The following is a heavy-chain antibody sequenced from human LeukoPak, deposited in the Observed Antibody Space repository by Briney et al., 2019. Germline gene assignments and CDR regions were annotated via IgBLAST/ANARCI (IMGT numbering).Heavy chain of an antibody. CDR1: GGTFNSHA. CDR2: FIPIFGTA. CDR3: ARDLGITGTYDNHCFDY. D-gene: IGHD1-20*01. V-gene: IGHV1-69*05. J-gene: IGHJ4*02. Sequence: SVKVSCKVSGGTFNSHAISWVRQAPGQGLQWMGRFIPIFGTANYAQKFQGRVSITTDASTSTAYMQLSSLRFDDTAVYYCARDLGITGTYDNHCFDYWGQGTLVTVSS.